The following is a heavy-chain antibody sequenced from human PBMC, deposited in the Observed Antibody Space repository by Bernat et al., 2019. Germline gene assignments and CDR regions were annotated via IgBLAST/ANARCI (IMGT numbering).Heavy chain of an antibody. J-gene: IGHJ4*02. V-gene: IGHV1-3*01. Sequence: QVQLVQSGAEVKKPGASVKVSCKASGYTFTSYAMHWVRQAPGQRLEWMGWINAGNGNTKYSQKFQGRVTITRDTSASTAYMELSSLRSEDTAVYYCARTPGVVPAARQPLIDYWGQGTLVTVSS. CDR2: INAGNGNT. CDR1: GYTFTSYA. CDR3: ARTPGVVPAARQPLIDY. D-gene: IGHD2-2*01.